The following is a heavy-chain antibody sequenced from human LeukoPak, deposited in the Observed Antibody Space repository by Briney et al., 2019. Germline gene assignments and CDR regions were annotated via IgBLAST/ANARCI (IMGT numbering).Heavy chain of an antibody. D-gene: IGHD2-2*01. CDR2: IFNDDRT. J-gene: IGHJ3*02. V-gene: IGHV3-53*01. CDR3: AREGGGGYCSITSCAFEM. CDR1: RFSAKTSY. Sequence: GGSLTLSCAGYRFSAKTSYMAWVRPAPGRGLELVSVIFNDDRTDYATSVKGRFTISRDNSKNTLFLQMNSLRAEDTAVYYCAREGGGGYCSITSCAFEMWGQGTMVTVSS.